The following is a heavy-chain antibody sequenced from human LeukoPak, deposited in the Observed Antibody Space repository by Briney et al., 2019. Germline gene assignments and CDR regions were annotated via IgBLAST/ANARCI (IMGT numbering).Heavy chain of an antibody. CDR1: GGTFSSYT. D-gene: IGHD2-15*01. CDR3: ASTDIPSYYFDY. CDR2: IIPILGIA. J-gene: IGHJ4*02. V-gene: IGHV1-69*02. Sequence: SVTVSCKASGGTFSSYTISWVRQAPGQGLEWMGRIIPILGIANYAQKFQGRVTITADKSTSTAYMELSSLRSEDTAVYYCASTDIPSYYFDYWGQGTLVTVSS.